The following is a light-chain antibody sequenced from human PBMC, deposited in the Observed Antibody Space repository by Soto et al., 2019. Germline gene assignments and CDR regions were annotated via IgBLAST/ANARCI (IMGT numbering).Light chain of an antibody. J-gene: IGLJ1*01. Sequence: QSALTQPASVSGSPVQSITLSCTGTSSDVGTNNLVSWYQQHPGKAPKFVIYEGSKRPSGVSNRFSGSKSGNTASLTISGLQAEDEADYYCCSYAGNYSPVFGTGTKVTVL. CDR1: SSDVGTNNL. CDR3: CSYAGNYSPV. CDR2: EGS. V-gene: IGLV2-23*01.